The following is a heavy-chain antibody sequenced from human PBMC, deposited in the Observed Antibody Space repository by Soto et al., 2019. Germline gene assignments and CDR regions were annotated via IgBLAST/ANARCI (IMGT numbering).Heavy chain of an antibody. CDR2: ISSSSSYI. V-gene: IGHV3-21*01. J-gene: IGHJ6*02. CDR1: GFSFRSYS. Sequence: GSRRRSCSASGFSFRSYSMNWVRQAPGKGLEWVSSISSSSSYIYYADSVKGRFTISRDNAKNSLYLRMNSLRAEDTAVYYCARIGNYYYYGMDVWGQGTTVTVSS. CDR3: ARIGNYYYYGMDV.